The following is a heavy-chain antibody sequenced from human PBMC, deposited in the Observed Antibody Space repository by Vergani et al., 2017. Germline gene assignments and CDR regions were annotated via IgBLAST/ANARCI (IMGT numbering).Heavy chain of an antibody. CDR3: TSPLPRIAAFDP. J-gene: IGHJ5*02. Sequence: QVQLVESGGGLVKPGGSLRLSCAASGFTFSDYYMSWIRQAPGMGLEWVSYISSSGSTIYYADSVKGRFTISRDNAKNSLYLQMNSLRAEDTAVYYCTSPLPRIAAFDPWGQGTLVTVSS. CDR1: GFTFSDYY. CDR2: ISSSGSTI. D-gene: IGHD6-6*01. V-gene: IGHV3-11*01.